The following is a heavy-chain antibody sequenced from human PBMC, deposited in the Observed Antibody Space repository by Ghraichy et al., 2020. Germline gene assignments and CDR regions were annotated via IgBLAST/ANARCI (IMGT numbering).Heavy chain of an antibody. V-gene: IGHV4-59*08. CDR2: IYYSGST. Sequence: SETLSLTCTVSGGSISSYYWSWIRQPPGKGLEWIGYIYYSGSTNYNPSLKSRVTISVDTSKNQFSLKLSSVTAADTAVYYCARSGADYEPYYYDSSGQGAFDIWGQGTMVTVSS. CDR1: GGSISSYY. D-gene: IGHD3-22*01. J-gene: IGHJ3*02. CDR3: ARSGADYEPYYYDSSGQGAFDI.